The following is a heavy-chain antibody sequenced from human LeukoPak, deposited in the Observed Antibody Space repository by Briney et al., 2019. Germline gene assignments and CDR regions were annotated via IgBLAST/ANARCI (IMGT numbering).Heavy chain of an antibody. CDR1: GASVSRHY. CDR2: VYDSGYT. D-gene: IGHD1-26*01. Sequence: SETLSLTCTVSGASVSRHYWSWIRQPPGKGLEWIGYVYDSGYTNYNPSLTSRVTISVDTSKNQFFLKLYSVTAADTAVYYCAKDGAQWELLGYWGQGTLVTVSS. J-gene: IGHJ4*02. CDR3: AKDGAQWELLGY. V-gene: IGHV4-59*02.